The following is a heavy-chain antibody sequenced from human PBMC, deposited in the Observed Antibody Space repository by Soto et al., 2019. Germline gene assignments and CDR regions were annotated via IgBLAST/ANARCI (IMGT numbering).Heavy chain of an antibody. CDR3: ARVKFGDPFDF. J-gene: IGHJ4*02. Sequence: QVQLVQSGTEVKRPGASVKVSCKASGYTFSNYGVSWMRQAPGQGLEWVGWFNPANQNTNYEQKFQDRVSMTADTSKSTAYIELRGHYFYDTGVYYCARVKFGDPFDFWGQGTLVTVSS. CDR1: GYTFSNYG. V-gene: IGHV1-18*01. CDR2: FNPANQNT. D-gene: IGHD2-21*02.